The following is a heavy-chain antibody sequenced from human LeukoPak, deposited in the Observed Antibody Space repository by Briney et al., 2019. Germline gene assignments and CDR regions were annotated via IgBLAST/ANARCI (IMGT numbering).Heavy chain of an antibody. J-gene: IGHJ4*02. D-gene: IGHD3-22*01. CDR3: ARDSGAYYHFFDD. V-gene: IGHV3-7*01. CDR2: IKQDGSER. Sequence: GSLRLSCEASGFSMSVYWMSWVRQAPGKGLEWVANIKQDGSERNYVDSVKGRFTISRDNAKKSLYLQINSLRAEDTAVYYCARDSGAYYHFFDDWGQGTLVTVSS. CDR1: GFSMSVYW.